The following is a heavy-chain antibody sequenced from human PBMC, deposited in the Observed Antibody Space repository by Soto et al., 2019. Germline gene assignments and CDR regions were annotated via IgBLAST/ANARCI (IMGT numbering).Heavy chain of an antibody. V-gene: IGHV3-15*01. CDR3: AAEAYCGGGSCSAY. D-gene: IGHD2-21*01. CDR2: VKSKNDGGTT. Sequence: GGSLRLSCVASEFTFSTTWMSWVRQAPGKGLEWVGRVKSKNDGGTTDYAAPVKGRFTVSRDDAKSTLYLQMSSLTNEDTAVYYCAAEAYCGGGSCSAYWGQGTLVTVAS. J-gene: IGHJ4*01. CDR1: EFTFSTTW.